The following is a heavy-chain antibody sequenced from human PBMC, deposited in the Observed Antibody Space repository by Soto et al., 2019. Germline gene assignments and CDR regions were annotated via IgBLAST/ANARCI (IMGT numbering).Heavy chain of an antibody. J-gene: IGHJ5*02. Sequence: QVQLQESGPGLVKPSETLSLTCTVSGGSISSYYWSWIRQPPGKGLERSGYIYYSGSTNHNPSLKSRVTMSVDPSKNQFSLKLSSVTAADTAVYYCARGVKDIVVVPAADRFVPWGQGTLVTVSS. CDR1: GGSISSYY. V-gene: IGHV4-59*01. D-gene: IGHD2-2*01. CDR2: IYYSGST. CDR3: ARGVKDIVVVPAADRFVP.